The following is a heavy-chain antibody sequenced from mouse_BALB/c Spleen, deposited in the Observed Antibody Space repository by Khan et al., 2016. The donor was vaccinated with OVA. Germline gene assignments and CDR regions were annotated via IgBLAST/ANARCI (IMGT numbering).Heavy chain of an antibody. D-gene: IGHD1-3*01. V-gene: IGHV9-2-1*01. CDR3: GRYKYYYFDY. J-gene: IGHJ2*01. CDR2: INTETGDS. CDR1: GYTFTDYS. Sequence: QIQLVQSGPELKKPGETVKISCKASGYTFTDYSMHWVKQAPGKGLKWMGWINTETGDSTYADDFKGRFAFSLETSASTAYLQINNLKNEDTATFFCGRYKYYYFDYWGQGTTLTVSS.